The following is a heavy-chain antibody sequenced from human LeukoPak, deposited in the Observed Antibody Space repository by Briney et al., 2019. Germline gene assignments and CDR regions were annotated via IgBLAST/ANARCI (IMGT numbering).Heavy chain of an antibody. CDR3: ARALWAVAGRGDYFDY. D-gene: IGHD6-19*01. Sequence: GGALRLSCAASGFTFSSFEMNWVRQAPGKGLEWVSYISSSGSTIYYADSVKGRFHISRDNAKNSLHLQITTLRAEDTAVYYCARALWAVAGRGDYFDYWGQGTLVTVSS. CDR1: GFTFSSFE. CDR2: ISSSGSTI. V-gene: IGHV3-48*03. J-gene: IGHJ4*02.